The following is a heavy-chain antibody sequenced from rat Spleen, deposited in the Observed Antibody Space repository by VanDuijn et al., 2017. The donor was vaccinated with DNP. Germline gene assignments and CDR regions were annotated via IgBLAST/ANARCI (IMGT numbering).Heavy chain of an antibody. CDR3: AGRPPPTRGPFAY. CDR2: ISHDDSGT. CDR1: GFTFSDYN. V-gene: IGHV5-7*01. Sequence: EVQLVESGGGLVQPGRSLKLSCIASGFTFSDYNMAWVRQAPKKGLEWVATISHDDSGTYYRDSVKGRFTISRDNAKNTLYLQMDSLRSEDTATYYCAGRPPPTRGPFAYWGQGTLVTVSS. D-gene: IGHD1-4*01. J-gene: IGHJ3*01.